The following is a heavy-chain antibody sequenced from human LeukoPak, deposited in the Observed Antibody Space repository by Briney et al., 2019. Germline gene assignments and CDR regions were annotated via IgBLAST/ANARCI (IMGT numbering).Heavy chain of an antibody. CDR1: GFTFSSYS. Sequence: GGSLRLSCAASGFTFSSYSMNWVRQAPGKGLEWVSSISSSSSYIYYADSVKGRFTISRDNAKNSLYLQMNSLRAEDTAVYYCARDMSWVTPDYGMDVWGQGTTVTVSS. D-gene: IGHD2-21*02. J-gene: IGHJ6*02. CDR3: ARDMSWVTPDYGMDV. V-gene: IGHV3-21*01. CDR2: ISSSSSYI.